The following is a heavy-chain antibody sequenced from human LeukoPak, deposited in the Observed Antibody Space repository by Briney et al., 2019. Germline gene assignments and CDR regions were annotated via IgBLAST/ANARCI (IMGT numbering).Heavy chain of an antibody. J-gene: IGHJ4*02. D-gene: IGHD3-16*02. CDR3: TSGGAHYDYVWGSYRVDY. V-gene: IGHV3-15*01. Sequence: GGSLRLSCAASGFTFSNAWMSWVRQAPGKGLEWVGRIKSKTDGGTTDYAAPVKGRFTISRDDPKNTLYLQMNSLKTEDTAVYYCTSGGAHYDYVWGSYRVDYWGQGTLVTVSS. CDR1: GFTFSNAW. CDR2: IKSKTDGGTT.